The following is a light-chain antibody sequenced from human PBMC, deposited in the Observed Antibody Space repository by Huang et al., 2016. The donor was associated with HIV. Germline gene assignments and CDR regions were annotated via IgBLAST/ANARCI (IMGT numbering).Light chain of an antibody. J-gene: IGKJ2*01. V-gene: IGKV3-15*01. Sequence: EIVMTQSPATLSVSPGDIATVSCRASQNVYTYLAWYQQKPGQAPGLLIYGASTRDIGFPARVSGSGSGTEFTLTISSLQSEDFAVYYCQQYYNWPRTFGKGTKLEF. CDR2: GAS. CDR3: QQYYNWPRT. CDR1: QNVYTY.